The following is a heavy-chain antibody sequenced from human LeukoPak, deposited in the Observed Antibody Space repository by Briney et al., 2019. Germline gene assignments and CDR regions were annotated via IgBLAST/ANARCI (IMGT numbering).Heavy chain of an antibody. V-gene: IGHV3-48*04. CDR3: ARDPGLVPAAISPFDFDY. CDR2: ISTSSSTI. Sequence: PGGSLRLSCGASGFTFSSYSMNWVRQAPGKGLDWVSYISTSSSTIYYADSVRGRFTISRDNAKNSLYLQMNSLRAEDTAVYYCARDPGLVPAAISPFDFDYWGQGTLVTVSS. D-gene: IGHD2-2*02. J-gene: IGHJ4*02. CDR1: GFTFSSYS.